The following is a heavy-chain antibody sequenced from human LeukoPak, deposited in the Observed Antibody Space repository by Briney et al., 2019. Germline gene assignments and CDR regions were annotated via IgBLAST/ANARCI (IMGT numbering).Heavy chain of an antibody. J-gene: IGHJ4*02. CDR1: GFTFSSYA. CDR2: ISGSGGST. CDR3: AKGDIVVVPAAKFDY. V-gene: IGHV3-23*01. D-gene: IGHD2-2*01. Sequence: GGSLRLSCAASGFTFSSYAMSWVRQAPGKGLEWVSAISGSGGSTYYAGSAKGRFTISRDNSKNTLYLQMNSLRAEDTAVYYCAKGDIVVVPAAKFDYWGQGTLVTVSS.